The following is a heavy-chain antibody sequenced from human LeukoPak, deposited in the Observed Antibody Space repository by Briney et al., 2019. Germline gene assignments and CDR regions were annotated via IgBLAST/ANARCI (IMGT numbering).Heavy chain of an antibody. CDR1: GGSISSYY. V-gene: IGHV4-59*01. J-gene: IGHJ6*02. D-gene: IGHD3-22*01. Sequence: SETLSLTCTVSGGSISSYYWSWIRQPPGKGLEWIGYIYYSGSTNYNPSLESRVTISVDTSKNQFSLKLSSVTAADTAVYYCARDGSDYYDSSGTAHYYYYGMDVWGQGTTVTVSS. CDR2: IYYSGST. CDR3: ARDGSDYYDSSGTAHYYYYGMDV.